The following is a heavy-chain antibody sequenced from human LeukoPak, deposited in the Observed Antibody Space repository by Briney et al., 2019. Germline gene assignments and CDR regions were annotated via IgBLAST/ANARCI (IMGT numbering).Heavy chain of an antibody. CDR3: ARGLMYYDSSGFGDY. J-gene: IGHJ4*02. V-gene: IGHV3-53*01. CDR1: GFTVSSNY. D-gene: IGHD3-22*01. CDR2: IYSGGST. Sequence: GGSLRLSCAASGFTVSSNYMSWVRQAPGKGLEWVSVIYSGGSTYYADSVKGRFTISRDNSKNTLYLQMNSLRVEDTAVYYCARGLMYYDSSGFGDYWGQGTLVTVSS.